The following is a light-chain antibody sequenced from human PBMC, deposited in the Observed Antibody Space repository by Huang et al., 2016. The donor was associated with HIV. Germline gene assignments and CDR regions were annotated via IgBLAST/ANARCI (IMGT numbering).Light chain of an antibody. V-gene: IGKV1-33*01. CDR1: QDISNY. CDR2: DAT. CDR3: QQFDNVPYS. J-gene: IGKJ2*03. Sequence: DIHMTQSPTSLSASIGDRVTITCQASQDISNYLNWYQQKPGKAPKLLLYDATNSEAGVPSRFSGSGSGTDFTLTISRLQPEDFATYYCQQFDNVPYSFGQGTRLEIK.